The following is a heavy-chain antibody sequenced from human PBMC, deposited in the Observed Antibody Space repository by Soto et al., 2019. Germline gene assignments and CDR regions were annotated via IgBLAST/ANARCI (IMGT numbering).Heavy chain of an antibody. D-gene: IGHD2-2*01. V-gene: IGHV1-69*01. CDR1: GGTFSSYA. Sequence: QVQLVQSGAEVKKPGSSVKVSCKASGGTFSSYAISWVRQAPGQGLEWMGGIIPIFGTANYAQKFQGRVTITADESTSTAYMELSSLRSEDTAVYYCARSPLIVVVPAARFSPFDYWGQGTLVTVSS. CDR3: ARSPLIVVVPAARFSPFDY. CDR2: IIPIFGTA. J-gene: IGHJ4*02.